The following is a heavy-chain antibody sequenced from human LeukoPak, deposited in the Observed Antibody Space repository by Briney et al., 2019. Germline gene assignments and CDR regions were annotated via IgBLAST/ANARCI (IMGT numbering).Heavy chain of an antibody. V-gene: IGHV4-61*10. CDR3: ARVVQSTDSSGFYLPEYFQH. CDR1: SGSVNNENYY. J-gene: IGHJ1*01. CDR2: IYISGST. D-gene: IGHD3-22*01. Sequence: SETLSLTCTVSSGSVNNENYYWTWIRQPAGKGLEWIGRIYISGSTNYNPSLKSRVTISLDTSKNQFSLKLSSVTAADTAVYYCARVVQSTDSSGFYLPEYFQHWGQGTLVTVSS.